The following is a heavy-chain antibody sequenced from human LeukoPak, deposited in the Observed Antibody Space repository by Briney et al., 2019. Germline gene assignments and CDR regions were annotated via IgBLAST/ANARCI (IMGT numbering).Heavy chain of an antibody. CDR3: ARDRRDGYNYDY. CDR2: ISSSSSYI. D-gene: IGHD5-24*01. V-gene: IGHV3-21*01. CDR1: EITFTHAW. J-gene: IGHJ4*02. Sequence: GGSLRLSCAASEITFTHAWMSWVRQAPGKGLEWVSSISSSSSYIYYADSVKGRFTISRDNAKNSLYLQMNSLRAEDTAVYYCARDRRDGYNYDYWGQGTLVTVSS.